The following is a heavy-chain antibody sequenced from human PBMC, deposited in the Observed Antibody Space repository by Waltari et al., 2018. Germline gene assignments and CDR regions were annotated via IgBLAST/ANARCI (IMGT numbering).Heavy chain of an antibody. J-gene: IGHJ4*02. D-gene: IGHD3-16*01. CDR2: ISWNSGSI. CDR3: VKSQSSTLNDYTNNFDH. V-gene: IGHV3-9*01. Sequence: EVQVVESGGGSVQPGRSLRLSCLASGFTFDVYSIHWVRQPPGKGLEWVSGISWNSGSIDYADSVKGRFAISRDNTKNSLFLEMSSLRIEDTAFYYCVKSQSSTLNDYTNNFDHWGQGTLVTVSS. CDR1: GFTFDVYS.